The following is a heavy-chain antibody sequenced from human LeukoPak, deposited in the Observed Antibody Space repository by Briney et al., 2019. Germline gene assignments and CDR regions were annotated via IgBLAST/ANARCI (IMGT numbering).Heavy chain of an antibody. D-gene: IGHD6-13*01. J-gene: IGHJ5*02. Sequence: SETLSLTCAVSAYSISSGYYWGWIRQPPGKGLEWIGSIYHSGSTFYNPSLKSRVTISVDTSKNQFSLKLSSVTAADTAVYYCARFGPHQLRPAFDPWGQGTLVTVSS. V-gene: IGHV4-38-2*01. CDR3: ARFGPHQLRPAFDP. CDR2: IYHSGST. CDR1: AYSISSGYY.